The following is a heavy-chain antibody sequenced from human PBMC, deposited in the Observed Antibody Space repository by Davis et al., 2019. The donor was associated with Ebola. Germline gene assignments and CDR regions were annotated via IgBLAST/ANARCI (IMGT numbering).Heavy chain of an antibody. Sequence: MPSETLSLTCTVSGGSINNYFWSWIRQPPGKGLEWIWNIHYLGNTSYNPSLKSRVTMSVDTSKNQFSLKLSSVTAADTAVYYCARGNYGDYIVLYYYNMDVWRQGTTVTVSS. D-gene: IGHD4-17*01. J-gene: IGHJ6*02. CDR3: ARGNYGDYIVLYYYNMDV. CDR1: GGSINNYF. V-gene: IGHV4-59*01. CDR2: IHYLGNT.